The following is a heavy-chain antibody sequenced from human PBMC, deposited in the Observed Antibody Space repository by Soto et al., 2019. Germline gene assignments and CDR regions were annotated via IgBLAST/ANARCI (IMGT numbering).Heavy chain of an antibody. D-gene: IGHD1-26*01. CDR3: AGVGATTYYYYGMDV. CDR1: GYTFTSYY. Sequence: ASVKVSCKASGYTFTSYYMHWVRQAPGQGLEWMGIINPSGGSTSYAQKFQGRVTMTRDTSTSTVYMELSSLRSEDTAVYYCAGVGATTYYYYGMDVWGQGTTVTVSS. CDR2: INPSGGST. V-gene: IGHV1-46*03. J-gene: IGHJ6*02.